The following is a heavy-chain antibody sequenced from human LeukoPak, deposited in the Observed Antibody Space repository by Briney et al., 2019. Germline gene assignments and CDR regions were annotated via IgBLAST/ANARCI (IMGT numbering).Heavy chain of an antibody. CDR1: GFTFSDYY. V-gene: IGHV3-11*04. D-gene: IGHD2-2*02. CDR3: ASLVVVPAAIKADAFDI. Sequence: GGSLRLSCAASGFTFSDYYMSWIRQAPGKGLEWVSYISSSGSTIYYADSVKGRFTISRDNAKNSLYLQMNSLRAEDTAVYYCASLVVVPAAIKADAFDIWGQGTMVTVSS. CDR2: ISSSGSTI. J-gene: IGHJ3*02.